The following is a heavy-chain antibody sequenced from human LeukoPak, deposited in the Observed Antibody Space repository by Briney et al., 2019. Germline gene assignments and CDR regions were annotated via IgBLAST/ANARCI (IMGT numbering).Heavy chain of an antibody. D-gene: IGHD3-22*01. V-gene: IGHV4-4*07. J-gene: IGHJ6*02. CDR3: ARENYYDSNGYSEGMDV. CDR1: GGSMSDSY. CDR2: MYVSGTT. Sequence: PSETLSLTCTVSGGSMSDSYLTWVRQPAGKGLEWIGRMYVSGTTNYNPSLRSRVTMSIDSSNNQFSLRLGPVTAADTAVYYCARENYYDSNGYSEGMDVWGQGTTVTVS.